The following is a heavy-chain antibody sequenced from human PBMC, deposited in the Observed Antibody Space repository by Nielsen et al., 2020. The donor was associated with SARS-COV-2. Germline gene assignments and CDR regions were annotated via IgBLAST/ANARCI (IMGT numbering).Heavy chain of an antibody. V-gene: IGHV3-30*03. J-gene: IGHJ6*02. CDR2: TSYDGSMT. CDR1: GFTSSNFA. CDR3: ARVGASYRNSYGLDV. D-gene: IGHD3-10*01. Sequence: GRSLRLSCVASGFTSSNFALHWVRQAPGKGLDWVAVTSYDGSMTFYADSVKGRFTISRDNSKNTLYLQMNGLRVEDTAVYYCARVGASYRNSYGLDVWGQGTTVTVSS.